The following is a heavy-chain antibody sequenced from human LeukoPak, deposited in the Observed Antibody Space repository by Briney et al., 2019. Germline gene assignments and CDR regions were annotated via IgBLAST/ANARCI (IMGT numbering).Heavy chain of an antibody. CDR1: AFSLNAYN. Sequence: GGSLRLSCAASAFSLNAYNMNWVRQAPGKGLEWVSSISYTGTYIYYADSVKGRFTISRDNAKNSLYLQMNSLRAEDTAVYYCARGRLSGSAFDYWGQGTLVTVSS. J-gene: IGHJ4*02. CDR2: ISYTGTYI. V-gene: IGHV3-21*01. CDR3: ARGRLSGSAFDY. D-gene: IGHD3-22*01.